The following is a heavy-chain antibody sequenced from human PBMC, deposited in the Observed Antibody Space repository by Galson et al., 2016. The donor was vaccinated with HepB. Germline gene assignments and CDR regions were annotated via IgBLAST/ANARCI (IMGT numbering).Heavy chain of an antibody. CDR3: AGDGGYDWFDY. V-gene: IGHV4-61*01. J-gene: IGHJ4*02. CDR1: GGSISSRSYY. CDR2: IYYSWSA. D-gene: IGHD5-12*01. Sequence: SETLSLTCTVSGGSISSRSYYWGWIRQPPGKGLEWIGYIYYSWSANYNPSLKSRVSISVDTSKSQFSLKLTSVTAADTAVYYCAGDGGYDWFDYWGQGTLVTVSS.